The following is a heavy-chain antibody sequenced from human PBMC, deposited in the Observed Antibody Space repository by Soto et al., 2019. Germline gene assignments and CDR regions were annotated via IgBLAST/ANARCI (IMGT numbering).Heavy chain of an antibody. J-gene: IGHJ6*02. V-gene: IGHV3-15*01. CDR3: TTANVGATHPPTYYYYYGMDV. Sequence: GGSLRLSCAASGFTFSNAWMSWVRQAPGKGLEWVGRIKSKTDGGTTDYAAPVKGRFTISRDDSKNTLYLQMNSLKTEDTAVYYCTTANVGATHPPTYYYYYGMDVWDQGTTVTVSS. CDR1: GFTFSNAW. CDR2: IKSKTDGGTT. D-gene: IGHD1-26*01.